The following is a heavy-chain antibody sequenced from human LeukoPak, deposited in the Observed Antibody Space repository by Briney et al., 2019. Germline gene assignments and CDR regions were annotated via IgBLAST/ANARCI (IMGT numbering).Heavy chain of an antibody. Sequence: ASVKVSCKASGYTFTSYGISWVRQAPGQGLEWMGWISAYNGNTNYARKLQGRVTMTTDTSTSTAYMELRSLRSDDTAVYYCARDLLNYYDSSGYYWFDPRGQGTLVTVSS. CDR2: ISAYNGNT. V-gene: IGHV1-18*01. CDR3: ARDLLNYYDSSGYYWFDP. D-gene: IGHD3-22*01. J-gene: IGHJ5*02. CDR1: GYTFTSYG.